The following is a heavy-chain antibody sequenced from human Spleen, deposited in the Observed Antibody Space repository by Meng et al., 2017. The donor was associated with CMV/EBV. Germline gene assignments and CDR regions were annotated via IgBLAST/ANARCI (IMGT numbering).Heavy chain of an antibody. CDR1: CGSFSGNY. CDR2: INYSGST. Sequence: SLACAVYCGSFSGNYWSWIRQPPGKGLEWIGEINYSGSTNYNPSLKSRVTISLDTSKNQFSLKLTSVTAADTAVYYCTRGSSLVGFDPWGQGTLVTVSS. CDR3: TRGSSLVGFDP. J-gene: IGHJ5*02. D-gene: IGHD2-15*01. V-gene: IGHV4-34*01.